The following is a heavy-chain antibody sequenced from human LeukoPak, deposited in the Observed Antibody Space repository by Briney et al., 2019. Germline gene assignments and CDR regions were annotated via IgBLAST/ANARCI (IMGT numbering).Heavy chain of an antibody. J-gene: IGHJ4*02. V-gene: IGHV1-69*13. CDR3: PRVHAAYPFDY. CDR2: IIPIFGTA. D-gene: IGHD2-15*01. CDR1: GGTFSSYA. Sequence: ASVKVSCKASGGTFSSYAISWVRQAPGQGLEWMGGIIPIFGTANYAQKFQGRVTITADESTSTAYMELSSLRPEDTAVYYCPRVHAAYPFDYWGQGTLVTVSS.